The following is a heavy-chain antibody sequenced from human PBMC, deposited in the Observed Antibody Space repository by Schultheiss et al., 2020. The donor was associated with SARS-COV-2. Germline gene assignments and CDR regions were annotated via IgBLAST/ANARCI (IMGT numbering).Heavy chain of an antibody. CDR2: IYFSGST. J-gene: IGHJ4*02. CDR1: GGSIRSPDHY. Sequence: SETLSLTCTVSGGSIRSPDHYWTWIRQSPGRGLEWIGFIYFSGSTYYNPSLDSRLFISIDTSKNQFSLKLSSVTAADTAVYYCASPGGGNSGESDYWGQGTLVTVSS. CDR3: ASPGGGNSGESDY. D-gene: IGHD4-23*01. V-gene: IGHV4-30-4*01.